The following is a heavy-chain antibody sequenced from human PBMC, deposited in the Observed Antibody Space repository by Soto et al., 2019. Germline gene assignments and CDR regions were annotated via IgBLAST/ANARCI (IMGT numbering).Heavy chain of an antibody. CDR3: ARQYCSSTSCKNWFDP. Sequence: PGESLKISCKGSGYSFTSYWIGWVRQMPGKGLEWMGIIYPGDSDTRYSPSFQGQVTISADKSISTAYLQWSSLKASDTAMYYCARQYCSSTSCKNWFDPWGQGTLVTVSS. D-gene: IGHD2-2*01. J-gene: IGHJ5*02. CDR1: GYSFTSYW. V-gene: IGHV5-51*01. CDR2: IYPGDSDT.